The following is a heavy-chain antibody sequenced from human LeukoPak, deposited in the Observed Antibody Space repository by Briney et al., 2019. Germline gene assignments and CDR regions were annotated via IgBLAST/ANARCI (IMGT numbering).Heavy chain of an antibody. V-gene: IGHV3-48*03. J-gene: IGHJ4*02. CDR1: GFTFSSYE. CDR3: ARGPSVYFDY. CDR2: ISSSGSTI. Sequence: GGSLRLSCAASGFTFSSYEMNWVRQAPGKGLEWVSYISSSGSTIYYADSVKGRFTISRDNAQNSLYLQMNSLRAEDTAVYYCARGPSVYFDYWGQGTLVTVSS. D-gene: IGHD3-10*01.